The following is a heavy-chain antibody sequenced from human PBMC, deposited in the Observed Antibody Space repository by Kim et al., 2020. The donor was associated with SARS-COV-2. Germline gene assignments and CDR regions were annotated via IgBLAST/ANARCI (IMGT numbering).Heavy chain of an antibody. CDR2: INPNSGGT. J-gene: IGHJ4*02. CDR1: GYTLTNFM. V-gene: IGHV1-46*01. CDR3: AREVAHKFDF. D-gene: IGHD2-21*01. Sequence: ASVKVSCKASGYTLTNFMMQWVRQAPAQGLEWMGVINPNSGGTGYAERFQGGVTLTRDTSTNTVYLEVSSLTSEDTAVYYCAREVAHKFDFWGQGTLVTVST.